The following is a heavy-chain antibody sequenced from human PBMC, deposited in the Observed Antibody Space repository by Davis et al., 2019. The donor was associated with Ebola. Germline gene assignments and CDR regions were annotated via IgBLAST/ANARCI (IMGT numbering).Heavy chain of an antibody. Sequence: GESLKISCAASGFTFSSYSMNWVRQAPGKGLEWVSSISSSSSSIYYADSVKGRFTISRDNAKNSLYLQMNSLRAEDTAVYYCASPQEDYYYGMDVWGRGTTVTVSS. CDR1: GFTFSSYS. CDR3: ASPQEDYYYGMDV. V-gene: IGHV3-21*01. J-gene: IGHJ6*02. CDR2: ISSSSSSI.